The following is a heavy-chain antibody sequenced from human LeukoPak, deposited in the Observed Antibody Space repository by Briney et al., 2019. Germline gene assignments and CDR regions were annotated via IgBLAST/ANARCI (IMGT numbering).Heavy chain of an antibody. D-gene: IGHD6-19*01. CDR2: INTNTGNP. CDR3: ARDSQSSGIAVAGVFVMSGYYYGMDV. CDR1: GYTFTSYA. Sequence: ASVKVSCKASGYTFTSYAMNWVRQAPGQGLEWMGWINTNTGNPTYAQGFTGRFVFSLDTSVSTAYLQISSLKAEDTAVYYCARDSQSSGIAVAGVFVMSGYYYGMDVWGQGTTVTVSS. J-gene: IGHJ6*02. V-gene: IGHV7-4-1*02.